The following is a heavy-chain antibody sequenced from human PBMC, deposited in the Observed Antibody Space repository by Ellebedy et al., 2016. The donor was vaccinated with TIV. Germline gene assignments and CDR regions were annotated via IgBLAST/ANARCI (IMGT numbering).Heavy chain of an antibody. V-gene: IGHV3-49*03. D-gene: IGHD6-19*01. CDR3: TRVGSQWLVVGFADY. J-gene: IGHJ4*02. Sequence: GESLKISXTASGFTFGDYAMSWFRQAPGKGLEWVGFIRSKAYGGTTEYAASVKGRFTISRDDSKSIAYLQMNSLKTEDTAVYYCTRVGSQWLVVGFADYWGQGTLVTVSS. CDR1: GFTFGDYA. CDR2: IRSKAYGGTT.